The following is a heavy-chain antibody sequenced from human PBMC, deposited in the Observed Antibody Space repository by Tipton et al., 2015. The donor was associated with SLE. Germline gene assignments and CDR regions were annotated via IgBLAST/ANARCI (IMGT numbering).Heavy chain of an antibody. Sequence: GSLRLSCAASGFTFSSYSMHWVRQAPGKGLEWVGRIKSKTDGGTTDYAAPVKGRITISRDYSKNTLYLQMNSLKTEDTAVYYCTTDRKYKHYMDVWGKGTTVTVSS. CDR1: GFTFSSYS. CDR3: TTDRKYKHYMDV. J-gene: IGHJ6*03. D-gene: IGHD1-14*01. CDR2: IKSKTDGGTT. V-gene: IGHV3-15*01.